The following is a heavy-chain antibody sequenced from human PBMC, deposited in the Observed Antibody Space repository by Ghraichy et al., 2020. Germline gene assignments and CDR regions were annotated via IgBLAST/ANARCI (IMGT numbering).Heavy chain of an antibody. CDR1: GGCFSDYY. D-gene: IGHD3-9*01. Sequence: SETLSLTCAVYGGCFSDYYWTWIRQPPGKGLQWIGEINHRGSTNYNPSLKSRVTISLDTSRNQFSLKLNSVTAADTAVYYCASTSYDILTGYQPLDTWGQGTLVTVSS. V-gene: IGHV4-34*01. J-gene: IGHJ5*02. CDR3: ASTSYDILTGYQPLDT. CDR2: INHRGST.